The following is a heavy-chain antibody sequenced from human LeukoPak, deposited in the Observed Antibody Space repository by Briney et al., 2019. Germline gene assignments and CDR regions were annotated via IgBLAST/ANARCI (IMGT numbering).Heavy chain of an antibody. CDR1: GFTFSSYA. CDR3: AKDRLSTPTAPRFDP. J-gene: IGHJ5*02. CDR2: ISSSGGSI. V-gene: IGHV3-23*01. Sequence: GGSLRLSCAASGFTFSSYAMSWVRQAPGKGLEWVSVISSSGGSISYADSVKGRFTISRDNSKNTLYLQMNSLRAEDTALYYCAKDRLSTPTAPRFDPWGQGTQVTVSS. D-gene: IGHD4-23*01.